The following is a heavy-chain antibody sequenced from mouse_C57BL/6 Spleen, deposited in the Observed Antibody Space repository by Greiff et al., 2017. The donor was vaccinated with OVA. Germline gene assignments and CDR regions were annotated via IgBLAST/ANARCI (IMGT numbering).Heavy chain of an antibody. CDR3: AKTAQATFSVWFAY. CDR2: ISSGSSTI. Sequence: EVKLVESGGGLVKPGGSLKLSCAASGFTFSDYGMHWVRQAPEKGLEWVAYISSGSSTIYYADTVKGRFTISRDNAKNTLFLQMTSLRSEDTAMYYCAKTAQATFSVWFAYWGQGTLVTVSA. J-gene: IGHJ3*01. V-gene: IGHV5-17*01. D-gene: IGHD3-2*02. CDR1: GFTFSDYG.